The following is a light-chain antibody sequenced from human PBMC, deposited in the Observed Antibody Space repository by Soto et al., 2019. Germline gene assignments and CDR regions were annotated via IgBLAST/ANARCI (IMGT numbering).Light chain of an antibody. CDR3: QQYLSSPRT. CDR1: QSVSSSS. CDR2: GAS. Sequence: EIELTQSPGTLSLSPGESATLSCRASQSVSSSSLAWYQQKYGQAPRLLIFGASSRATGIPDRFNASGSGTDFTLSISRLEPEDFAVYFCQQYLSSPRTFGQGTKVDIK. V-gene: IGKV3-20*01. J-gene: IGKJ1*01.